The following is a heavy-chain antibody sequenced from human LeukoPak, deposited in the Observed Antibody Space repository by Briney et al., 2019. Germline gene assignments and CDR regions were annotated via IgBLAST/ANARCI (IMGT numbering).Heavy chain of an antibody. CDR3: ARAAAGYFDY. V-gene: IGHV1-69*05. CDR1: GYTFTSYG. Sequence: ASVKVSCKASGYTFTSYGISWVRQAPGQGLEWMGGIIPIFGTANYAQKFQGRVTITTDESTSTAYMELSSLRSEDTAVYYCARAAAGYFDYWGQGTLVTVSS. J-gene: IGHJ4*02. CDR2: IIPIFGTA. D-gene: IGHD6-13*01.